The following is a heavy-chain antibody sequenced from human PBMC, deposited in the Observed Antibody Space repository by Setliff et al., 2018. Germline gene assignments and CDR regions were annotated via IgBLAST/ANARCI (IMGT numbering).Heavy chain of an antibody. D-gene: IGHD3-10*01. CDR2: VHHSGSL. Sequence: SETLSLTCSVSADSISSSSQYWGLIRQPPGKGLEWVGGVHHSGSLYYNPSLKSRVSISLDTSKKQFTLKLSSVTAADTAVYYCATIDSLFYYLDFWSQGTLVTVSS. V-gene: IGHV4-39*06. J-gene: IGHJ4*02. CDR1: ADSISSSSQY. CDR3: ATIDSLFYYLDF.